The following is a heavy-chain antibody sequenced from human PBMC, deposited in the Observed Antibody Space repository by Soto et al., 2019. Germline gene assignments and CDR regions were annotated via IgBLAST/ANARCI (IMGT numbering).Heavy chain of an antibody. J-gene: IGHJ4*02. V-gene: IGHV2-70*04. D-gene: IGHD4-17*01. CDR2: IDWDDDK. Sequence: SGPTLVNPTQTLTLTCTFSGFSLSTSRMRVTWIRQPPGKALEWPARIDWDDDKFYSTSLRTRLTVSKDTSKNQVVLTMTNMDPVDTAMYCCPRPYGDSFFDNGGQGTLVTVSS. CDR3: PRPYGDSFFDN. CDR1: GFSLSTSRMR.